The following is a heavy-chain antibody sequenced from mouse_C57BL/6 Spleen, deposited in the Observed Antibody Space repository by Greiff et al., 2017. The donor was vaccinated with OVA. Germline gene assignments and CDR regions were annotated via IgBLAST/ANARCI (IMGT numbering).Heavy chain of an antibody. CDR3: VRHEATMGHYYAMDY. CDR1: GFSFNTYA. D-gene: IGHD2-1*01. V-gene: IGHV10-1*01. Sequence: DVKLVESGGGLVQPKGSLKLSCAASGFSFNTYAMNWVRPAPGKGLEWVARIRSKSNNYATYYADSVKDRFTISRDDSESMLYLQMNNLKTEDTAMYYCVRHEATMGHYYAMDYWGQGTSVTVSS. CDR2: IRSKSNNYAT. J-gene: IGHJ4*01.